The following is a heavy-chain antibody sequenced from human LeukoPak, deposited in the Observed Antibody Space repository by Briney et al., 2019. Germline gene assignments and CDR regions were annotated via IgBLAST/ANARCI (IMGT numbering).Heavy chain of an antibody. Sequence: ASVKVSCKASGYTFTGYYMHWVRQAPGQGLEWMGWINPNSGGTNYAQKFQGRVTMTRDTSIGTAYMELSRLRSDDTAVYYCARDLPLWFGELFTNYWGQGTLVTVSS. V-gene: IGHV1-2*02. D-gene: IGHD3-10*01. CDR1: GYTFTGYY. CDR2: INPNSGGT. J-gene: IGHJ4*02. CDR3: ARDLPLWFGELFTNY.